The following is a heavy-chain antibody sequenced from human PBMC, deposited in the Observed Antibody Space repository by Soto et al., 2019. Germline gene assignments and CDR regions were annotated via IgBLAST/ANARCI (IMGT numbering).Heavy chain of an antibody. V-gene: IGHV4-59*01. J-gene: IGHJ5*02. CDR3: ARDRSGRSSLHWFDP. CDR1: GGSISSYY. CDR2: IYYSGST. Sequence: SSETLSLTCTVSGGSISSYYWSWIRQPPGKGLEWIGYIYYSGSTNYNPSLKSRVTISVDTSKNQFSLKLSSVTAADTAVYYCARDRSGRSSLHWFDPWGQGTLVTVSS.